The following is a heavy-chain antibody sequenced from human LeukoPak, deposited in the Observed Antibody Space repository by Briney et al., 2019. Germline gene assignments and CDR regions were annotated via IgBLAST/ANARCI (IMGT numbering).Heavy chain of an antibody. D-gene: IGHD3-9*01. CDR1: GYSIGSSYY. V-gene: IGHV4-38-2*02. J-gene: IGHJ4*02. CDR3: ARGRRFYFDWFGDFDY. CDR2: IYHSGST. Sequence: PSETLSLTCTVSGYSIGSSYYWGWIRQPPGKGLEWIGSIYHSGSTYYNPSLKSRVTISVDTSKNQFSLKLSSVTAADTAVYYCARGRRFYFDWFGDFDYWGQGTLVTVSS.